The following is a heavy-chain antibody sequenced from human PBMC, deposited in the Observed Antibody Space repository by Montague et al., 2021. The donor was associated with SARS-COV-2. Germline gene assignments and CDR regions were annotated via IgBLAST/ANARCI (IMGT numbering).Heavy chain of an antibody. D-gene: IGHD3-16*01. Sequence: SETLSLTCAVYGGSFSDYYWSWIRQPPGKGLEWIREINHRGSTNYNPSLKSRVTISEDTSKNQFSLKLSSVTAADTAVYFCARGRQHFNMVIVVMIGGEYYFDSWGQGTLVTVSS. CDR1: GGSFSDYY. V-gene: IGHV4-34*01. CDR3: ARGRQHFNMVIVVMIGGEYYFDS. CDR2: INHRGST. J-gene: IGHJ4*02.